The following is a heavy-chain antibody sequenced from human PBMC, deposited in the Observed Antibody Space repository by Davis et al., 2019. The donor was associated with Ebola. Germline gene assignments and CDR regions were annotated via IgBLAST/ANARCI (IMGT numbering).Heavy chain of an antibody. CDR3: AVSDTVGWYGILQH. D-gene: IGHD6-19*01. V-gene: IGHV1-69*04. CDR2: IIATLGIA. Sequence: AASVKVSCKASGYTFTSYAMNWVRQAPGQALLLLCTIIATLGIADYAQKFQGRVTVTADRSTSTAYMELSSLKSEDTAIYYCAVSDTVGWYGILQHWGQGTLVTVSS. J-gene: IGHJ1*01. CDR1: GYTFTSYA.